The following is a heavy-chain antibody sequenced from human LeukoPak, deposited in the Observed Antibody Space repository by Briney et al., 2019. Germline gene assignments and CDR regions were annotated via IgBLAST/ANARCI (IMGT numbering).Heavy chain of an antibody. CDR3: AKGSSSYYFAFDN. J-gene: IGHJ3*02. V-gene: IGHV3-23*01. D-gene: IGHD6-13*01. CDR2: ISGSGGST. CDR1: GFTFSNYA. Sequence: PGGSLRLSCAASGFTFSNYAMSWVRQAPGKGLEGVSGISGSGGSTYYADSVKGRFTISRDNSKTTLYLQMNSLRAEDTAVYYCAKGSSSYYFAFDNWGQGTMVTVSS.